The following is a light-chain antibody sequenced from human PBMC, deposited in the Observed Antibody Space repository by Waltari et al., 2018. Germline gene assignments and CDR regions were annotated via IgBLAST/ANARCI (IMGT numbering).Light chain of an antibody. J-gene: IGLJ7*01. CDR3: GTWDSSLSGAV. Sequence: QSVLTQPPSVSAAPGQRVTIPCSGGSSHIGHNYVSWSRQFPGTAPKLLIYEDSERPSGIPGRFSGSKSGTSATLDITGLQAGDEADYYCGTWDSSLSGAVFGGGTHLTVL. V-gene: IGLV1-51*02. CDR2: EDS. CDR1: SSHIGHNY.